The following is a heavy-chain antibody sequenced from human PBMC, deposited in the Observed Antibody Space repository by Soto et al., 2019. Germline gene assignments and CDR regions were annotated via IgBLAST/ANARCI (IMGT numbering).Heavy chain of an antibody. D-gene: IGHD6-19*01. CDR2: INHSGST. CDR3: ARASIAVAGSFDY. V-gene: IGHV4-34*01. J-gene: IGHJ4*02. CDR1: GGSFSGYY. Sequence: LSLTCAVYGGSFSGYYWSWIRQPPGKGLEWIGEINHSGSTNYNPSLKSRVTISVDTSKNQFSLKLSSVTAADTAVYYCARASIAVAGSFDYWGQGTLVTVYS.